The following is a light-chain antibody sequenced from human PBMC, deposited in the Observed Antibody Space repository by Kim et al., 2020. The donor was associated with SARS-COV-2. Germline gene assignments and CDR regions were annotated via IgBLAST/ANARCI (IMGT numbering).Light chain of an antibody. V-gene: IGLV3-21*03. Sequence: APRKTAAITTWATNSVGKKVACYYQQPREAPPLVVYYDNSRRSGIPAGCSSCNSASTAALPISSVEAGDEAAYYCYVWDGSSAHVVFGGGTQVTVL. CDR1: NSVGKK. CDR3: YVWDGSSAHVV. CDR2: YDN. J-gene: IGLJ3*02.